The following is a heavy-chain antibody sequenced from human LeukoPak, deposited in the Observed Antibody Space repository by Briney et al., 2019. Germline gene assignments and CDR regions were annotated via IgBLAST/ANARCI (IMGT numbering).Heavy chain of an antibody. CDR2: IYTSGST. CDR3: ASSEGDFWSGYFLD. CDR1: GSSISSGSYY. D-gene: IGHD3-3*01. V-gene: IGHV4-61*02. J-gene: IGHJ4*02. Sequence: SETLSLTCTVSGSSISSGSYYSSWFRQPAGKGLEWIGRIYTSGSTNYNPSLKSRVTISVDTSKNQFSLKLSSVTAADTAVYYCASSEGDFWSGYFLDWGQGTLVTVSS.